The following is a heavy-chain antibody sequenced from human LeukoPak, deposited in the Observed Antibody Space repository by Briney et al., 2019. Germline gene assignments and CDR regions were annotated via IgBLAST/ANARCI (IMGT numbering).Heavy chain of an antibody. CDR1: GGSFSGYY. CDR2: INHSGST. V-gene: IGHV4-34*01. CDR3: ARSPGYYDILTPDY. J-gene: IGHJ4*02. Sequence: SETLSLTCAVYGGSFSGYYWSWIRQPPGKGLEWIGEINHSGSTNYNPSLKSRVTISVDTSKNQFSLKLNSVTAADTAVYYCARSPGYYDILTPDYWGQGTLVTVSS. D-gene: IGHD3-9*01.